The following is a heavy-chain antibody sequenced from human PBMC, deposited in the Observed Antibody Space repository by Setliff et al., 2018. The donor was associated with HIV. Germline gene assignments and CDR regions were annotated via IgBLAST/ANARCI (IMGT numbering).Heavy chain of an antibody. J-gene: IGHJ4*02. CDR2: ISYDGSNK. Sequence: PGGSLRLSCAASEFTFSSYAMHWVRQTPGKGLEWVAVISYDGSNKYYADSVKGRFTISRDNSKDTLYLQMNSLRAEDTAVYYCARPNSRYSSSWALFDYWGQGTLVTVSS. V-gene: IGHV3-30*04. D-gene: IGHD6-13*01. CDR1: EFTFSSYA. CDR3: ARPNSRYSSSWALFDY.